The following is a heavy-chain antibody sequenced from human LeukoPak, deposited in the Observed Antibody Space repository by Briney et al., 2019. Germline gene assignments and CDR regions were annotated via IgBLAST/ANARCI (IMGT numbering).Heavy chain of an antibody. D-gene: IGHD3-22*01. CDR1: GFTFSSYW. Sequence: ESGGSLRLSCAASGFTFSSYWMSWVRQAPGKGLEWVANIKQDGSEKYYVDSVKGRFTISRDNAKNSLYLQMNSLRAEDTAVYYCARDGPYYYDSSGYNWFDPWGQGTLVTVSS. CDR3: ARDGPYYYDSSGYNWFDP. V-gene: IGHV3-7*01. J-gene: IGHJ5*02. CDR2: IKQDGSEK.